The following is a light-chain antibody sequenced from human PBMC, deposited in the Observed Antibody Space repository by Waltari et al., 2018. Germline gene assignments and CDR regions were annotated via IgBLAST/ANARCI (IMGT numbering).Light chain of an antibody. V-gene: IGLV3-1*01. J-gene: IGLJ2*01. CDR2: QDS. Sequence: SYELTQPASVSVSPGQTATITCSGDKLGDKYACWYRQKPGQSPGVVIYQDSKRPSGIPDRVSGSKSGNSASLTLSGLRADDEADYYCCSYAGSYTFDVVFGGGTKVTVL. CDR3: CSYAGSYTFDVV. CDR1: KLGDKY.